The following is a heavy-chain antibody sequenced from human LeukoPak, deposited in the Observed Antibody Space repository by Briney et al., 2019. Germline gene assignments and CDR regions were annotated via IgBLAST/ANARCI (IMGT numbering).Heavy chain of an antibody. CDR1: EYSFTSYC. V-gene: IGHV5-10-1*01. Sequence: GESLKISCKGSEYSFTSYCISWVRQMPGKGLEWMGRIDPSDSYTNYSPSFQGHVTISADKSISIAYLQWSSLKASDTAMYYCARQKSGFDYWGQGTLVTVSS. CDR2: IDPSDSYT. J-gene: IGHJ4*02. CDR3: ARQKSGFDY.